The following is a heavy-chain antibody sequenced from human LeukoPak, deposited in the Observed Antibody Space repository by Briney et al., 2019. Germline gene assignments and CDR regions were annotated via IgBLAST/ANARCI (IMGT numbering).Heavy chain of an antibody. V-gene: IGHV3-21*01. CDR1: GLTFSDYS. Sequence: GGSLRLSCVASGLTFSDYSINWVRRAPGKGLEWVSSINPTSTSIYYADAVRGRFTISRDNAKSSLYLQMDSLRAEDTAVYYCVRLRRNSDRSYYYYYYDSWGNGTTVTVSS. CDR3: VRLRRNSDRSYYYYYYDS. D-gene: IGHD3-10*01. CDR2: INPTSTSI. J-gene: IGHJ6*04.